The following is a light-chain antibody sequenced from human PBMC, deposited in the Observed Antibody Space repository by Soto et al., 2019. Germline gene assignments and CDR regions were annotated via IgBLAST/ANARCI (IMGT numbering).Light chain of an antibody. Sequence: IRMTQSPSSLSASVGDRVTITCQASQDISNYLNWYQQKPGKAPKLLIYDASNLETGVPSRFSGSGSGTDFTFTISSLQPEDIATYYCQQYDNLPLGQGTRLEIK. CDR3: QQYDNLP. CDR2: DAS. J-gene: IGKJ5*01. V-gene: IGKV1-33*01. CDR1: QDISNY.